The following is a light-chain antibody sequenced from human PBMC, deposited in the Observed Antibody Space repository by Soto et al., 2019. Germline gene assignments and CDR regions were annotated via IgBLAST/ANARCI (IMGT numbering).Light chain of an antibody. V-gene: IGKV3-11*01. CDR1: QSVGSY. CDR3: QQRYNWPFLFT. J-gene: IGKJ3*01. Sequence: EIVLTQSPATLSLSPGERATLSCRASQSVGSYLAWYQQKPGQAPRLLIYDASNRATGIPARFSGSGSGTDFTLTISSLEPEDFAVYYFQQRYNWPFLFTFGPGTKVDIK. CDR2: DAS.